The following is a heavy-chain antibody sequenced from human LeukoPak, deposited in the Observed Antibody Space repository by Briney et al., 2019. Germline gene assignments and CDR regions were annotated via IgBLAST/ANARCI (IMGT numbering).Heavy chain of an antibody. V-gene: IGHV4-39*01. Sequence: PSETLSLTCAIYGGSFSTYYWGWIRQPPGKGLEWIGSIYYSGNTYYNASLKSQVSISIDTSKNQFSLRLTSVTAADTAVYYCARQTGSGLFILPGGQGTLVTVSS. J-gene: IGHJ4*02. D-gene: IGHD3/OR15-3a*01. CDR1: GGSFSTYY. CDR2: IYYSGNT. CDR3: ARQTGSGLFILP.